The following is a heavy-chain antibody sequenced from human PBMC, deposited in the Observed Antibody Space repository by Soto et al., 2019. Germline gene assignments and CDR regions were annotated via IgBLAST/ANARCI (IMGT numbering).Heavy chain of an antibody. CDR2: IYYSGST. V-gene: IGHV4-39*01. CDR1: GGSISSSSYY. CDR3: ARHYYDTLDY. J-gene: IGHJ4*02. D-gene: IGHD3-22*01. Sequence: SETLSLTCTVSGGSISSSSYYWGWIRQPPGKGLEWIGSIYYSGSTYYNPSLKSRVTISVDTSKNQFSLKLSSVTAADTAVYYCARHYYDTLDYWGQGALVTVSS.